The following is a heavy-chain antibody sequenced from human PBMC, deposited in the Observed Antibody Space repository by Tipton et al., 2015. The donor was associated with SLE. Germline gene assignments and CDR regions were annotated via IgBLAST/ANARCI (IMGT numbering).Heavy chain of an antibody. Sequence: SLRLSCAASGFTFSSYGMHRVRQAPGKGLEWVAFIRYVGTNTLYADSVKGRFTISRDNSKNMLYLEMSSLRAEDTAIYYCAKVTGAEFIMLFGLDYWGQGTLVTVSS. CDR2: IRYVGTNT. V-gene: IGHV3-30*02. D-gene: IGHD3/OR15-3a*01. J-gene: IGHJ4*02. CDR3: AKVTGAEFIMLFGLDY. CDR1: GFTFSSYG.